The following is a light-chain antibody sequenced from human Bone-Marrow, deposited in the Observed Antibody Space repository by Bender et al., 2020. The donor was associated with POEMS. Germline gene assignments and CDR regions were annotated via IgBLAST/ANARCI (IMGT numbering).Light chain of an antibody. Sequence: SYELTQPPSVSVSPGQTANIICSGDKLSDKYVSWYHQKPGQSPVLVIYQDYNRPSGIPERFSGSNSGDTATLTISGTQAFDEAVYYCQAWDSTTVVFGGGTKMTVL. J-gene: IGLJ2*01. V-gene: IGLV3-1*01. CDR2: QDY. CDR3: QAWDSTTVV. CDR1: KLSDKY.